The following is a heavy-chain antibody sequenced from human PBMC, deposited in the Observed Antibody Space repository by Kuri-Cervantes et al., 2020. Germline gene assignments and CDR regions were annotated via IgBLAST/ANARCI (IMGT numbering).Heavy chain of an antibody. D-gene: IGHD3-22*01. V-gene: IGHV4-61*05. CDR3: ARGFELNYYDSSGFYVDS. CDR1: GGSISSSTYY. Sequence: SETLSLTCTVSGGSISSSTYYWGWIRQPPGKGLEWIGYIYYSGSTSYNLSLNSRVTISVDTSKNQFSLKLSSVTAADTAVYYCARGFELNYYDSSGFYVDSWGQGTLVTVSS. CDR2: IYYSGST. J-gene: IGHJ4*02.